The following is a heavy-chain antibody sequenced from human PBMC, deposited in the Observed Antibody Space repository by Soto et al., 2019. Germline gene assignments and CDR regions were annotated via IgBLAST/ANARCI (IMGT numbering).Heavy chain of an antibody. CDR1: GFTFSTYG. J-gene: IGHJ6*02. V-gene: IGHV3-33*01. D-gene: IGHD6-19*01. CDR2: IWSDGRNK. Sequence: GGSLRLSCAASGFTFSTYGMHWVRQAPGKGLEWVAVIWSDGRNKYYPDSVKGRFTISRDNSKNSLYLQMNSLRDEDTPVYYCASWPNSSGCFYYYYGMDVWGQGTTVTVSS. CDR3: ASWPNSSGCFYYYYGMDV.